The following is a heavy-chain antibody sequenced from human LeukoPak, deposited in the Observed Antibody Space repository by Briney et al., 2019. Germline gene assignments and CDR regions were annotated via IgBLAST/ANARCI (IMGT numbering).Heavy chain of an antibody. CDR2: IDPKSGGT. CDR1: GYTFTGYF. V-gene: IGHV1-2*04. J-gene: IGHJ3*02. CDR3: ARDSGYAFDI. Sequence: ASVKVSCKASGYTFTGYFLHWIRQAPGRGLEWMGWIDPKSGGTKYTQKFQGWVTMTRDTSTTTAYMELSRLRSDDTAVYYCARDSGYAFDIWGQGTMVTVSS. D-gene: IGHD6-25*01.